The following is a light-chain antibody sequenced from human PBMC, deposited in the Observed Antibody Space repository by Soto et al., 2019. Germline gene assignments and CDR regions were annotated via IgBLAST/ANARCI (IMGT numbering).Light chain of an antibody. CDR3: QLYESTPPT. V-gene: IGKV4-1*01. J-gene: IGKJ2*01. CDR1: QSVLYNSNNKNY. CDR2: WAS. Sequence: DIVMTQSPDSLAVSLGERATINCKSSQSVLYNSNNKNYLAWYQQRPGQPPKLLIYWASTRESGVPDRFSGSGSGTDFTLTITNLQAEDVAVYYCQLYESTPPTFGQGTKLEIK.